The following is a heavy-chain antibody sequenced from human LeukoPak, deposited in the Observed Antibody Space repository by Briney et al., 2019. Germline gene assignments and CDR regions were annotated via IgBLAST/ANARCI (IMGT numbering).Heavy chain of an antibody. D-gene: IGHD3-9*01. Sequence: GRSLTLSCAASGFTFDDYAMHWVRQAPGKGLEWVSGIRWNSGSIGYADSVKGRFTISRDNAKNSLYLQMNSLRAEDTALYYCAKDWSRNILTGYYFYWGQGTLVTVSS. V-gene: IGHV3-9*01. CDR3: AKDWSRNILTGYYFY. J-gene: IGHJ4*02. CDR1: GFTFDDYA. CDR2: IRWNSGSI.